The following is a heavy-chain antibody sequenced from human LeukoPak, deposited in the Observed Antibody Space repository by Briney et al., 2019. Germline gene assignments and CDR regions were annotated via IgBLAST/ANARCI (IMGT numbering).Heavy chain of an antibody. D-gene: IGHD3-3*01. J-gene: IGHJ6*03. Sequence: GGSLRLSCAASGFTFSSYSMNWVRQAPGKGLEWVSYISSSSSTIYYAGSVKGRFTISRDNAKNSLYLQMNSLRAEDTAVYYCARDAAYDFWSGATYYYMDVWGKGTTVTVSS. CDR1: GFTFSSYS. CDR2: ISSSSSTI. CDR3: ARDAAYDFWSGATYYYMDV. V-gene: IGHV3-48*01.